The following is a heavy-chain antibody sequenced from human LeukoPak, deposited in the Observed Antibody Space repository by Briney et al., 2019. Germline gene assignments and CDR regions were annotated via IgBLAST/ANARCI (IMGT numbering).Heavy chain of an antibody. D-gene: IGHD1-20*01. V-gene: IGHV3-21*01. Sequence: GGSLRLSCAASGFTFSSYSMNWVRQAPGKGLEWVSSISSSSYIYYADSVKGRFTISRDNAKNSLYPQTNSLRAEDTAVYYCARADNWNRPFDYWAREPWSPSPQ. CDR2: ISSSSYI. CDR3: ARADNWNRPFDY. CDR1: GFTFSSYS. J-gene: IGHJ4*02.